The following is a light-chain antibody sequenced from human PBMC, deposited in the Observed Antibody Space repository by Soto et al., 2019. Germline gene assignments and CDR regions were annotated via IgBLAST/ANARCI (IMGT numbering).Light chain of an antibody. Sequence: DIQMTQSPSCLSASVGDRVTITCRASQSISSYLNWYQQKPGKAPKLLIYAASSLQSGVPSRFSGSGSGTDFTLTISSLQPEDFATYYCQQSYSTLSVGGGTKVDIK. J-gene: IGKJ4*01. CDR3: QQSYSTLS. V-gene: IGKV1-39*01. CDR2: AAS. CDR1: QSISSY.